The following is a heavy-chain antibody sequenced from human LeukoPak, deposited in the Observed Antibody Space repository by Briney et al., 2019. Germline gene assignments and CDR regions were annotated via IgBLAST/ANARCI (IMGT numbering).Heavy chain of an antibody. Sequence: GGSLRLSCAASGFTFRSYAMHWVRQAPGKGLEWVAVISSDGSNKYYADSVKGRFTISRDNAKNSLYLQMNSMRAEDTAVFYCARQSHPNWSYANWFDPWGQGTLVTVSS. CDR1: GFTFRSYA. D-gene: IGHD1-7*01. CDR3: ARQSHPNWSYANWFDP. CDR2: ISSDGSNK. V-gene: IGHV3-30*04. J-gene: IGHJ5*02.